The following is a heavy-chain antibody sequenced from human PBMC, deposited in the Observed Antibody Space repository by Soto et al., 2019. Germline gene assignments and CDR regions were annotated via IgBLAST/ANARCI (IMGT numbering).Heavy chain of an antibody. Sequence: GGSLRLSCAASGFTFSSYAMSWVRQAPGKGLEWVSAISGSGGSTYYADSVKGRFTISRDNSRNTLYLQMNSLRAEDTAVYYCAKDSIDYPLNWFDPWGQGTLVTVYS. CDR1: GFTFSSYA. V-gene: IGHV3-23*01. CDR2: ISGSGGST. D-gene: IGHD4-17*01. CDR3: AKDSIDYPLNWFDP. J-gene: IGHJ5*02.